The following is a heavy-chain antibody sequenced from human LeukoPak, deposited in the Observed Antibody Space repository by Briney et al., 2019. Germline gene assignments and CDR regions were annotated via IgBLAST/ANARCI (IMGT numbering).Heavy chain of an antibody. CDR1: GFTFSSYA. D-gene: IGHD4-23*01. J-gene: IGHJ4*02. V-gene: IGHV3-23*01. Sequence: GGSLRLPCAASGFTFSSYAMSWVRQAPRKGLEWVSAISGGGDSTYYADSVKGRFTISRDNSKNTLYLQLNSLRAEDTAVYFCAKTDAYGGNPLCFDHWGQGTLVTVSS. CDR2: ISGGGDST. CDR3: AKTDAYGGNPLCFDH.